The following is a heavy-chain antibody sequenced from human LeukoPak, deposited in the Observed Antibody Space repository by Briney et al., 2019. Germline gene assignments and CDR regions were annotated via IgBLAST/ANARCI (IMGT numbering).Heavy chain of an antibody. CDR2: IIPIFGTA. CDR1: GGTFSSYA. Sequence: SVKVSCKASGGTFSSYAISWVRQAPGQGLEWMGGIIPIFGTANYAQKFQGRVTITTDESTSTAYMELSSLRSEDTAVYYCARESGVTSYLDYWGQGTLVTVSS. CDR3: ARESGVTSYLDY. V-gene: IGHV1-69*05. D-gene: IGHD4-17*01. J-gene: IGHJ4*02.